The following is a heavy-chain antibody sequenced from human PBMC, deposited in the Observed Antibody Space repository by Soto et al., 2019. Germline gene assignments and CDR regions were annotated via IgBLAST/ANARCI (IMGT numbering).Heavy chain of an antibody. CDR3: ARDLEFRDGTISHLDY. CDR2: IMPIIGTA. CDR1: GGTFSSHV. D-gene: IGHD3-10*01. Sequence: QVQLVQSGAEVKKPGSSVKVSCKASGGTFSSHVFNWVRQAPGQGLEWMGGIMPIIGTANYAQKFQSRVTITADESTRTAYMELSSLRSEDTAVYYCARDLEFRDGTISHLDYWGQGTLVTVSS. J-gene: IGHJ4*02. V-gene: IGHV1-69*01.